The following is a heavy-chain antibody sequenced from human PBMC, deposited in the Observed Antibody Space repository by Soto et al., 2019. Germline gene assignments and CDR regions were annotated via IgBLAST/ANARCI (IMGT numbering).Heavy chain of an antibody. CDR1: GYKFSSYA. D-gene: IGHD6-13*01. V-gene: IGHV1-3*01. Sequence: ASVKVSCKASGYKFSSYAIHWVRQAPGQRLEWMGWINVGNGNTKYSQKFHDRVTIIRDTSADTAYMEVSSLRSEDTAVYYCARGFSSSWGFDPWGQGTLVTVSS. CDR2: INVGNGNT. CDR3: ARGFSSSWGFDP. J-gene: IGHJ5*02.